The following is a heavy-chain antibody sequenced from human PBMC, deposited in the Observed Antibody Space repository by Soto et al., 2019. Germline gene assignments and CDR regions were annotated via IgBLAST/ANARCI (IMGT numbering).Heavy chain of an antibody. CDR3: ARDRYSGYDGPYYYYYMDV. D-gene: IGHD5-12*01. J-gene: IGHJ6*03. V-gene: IGHV4-59*01. CDR1: GGSISSYY. Sequence: SETLSLTCTVSGGSISSYYWSWIRQPPGKGLEWIGYIYYSGSTNYNPSLKSRVTISVDTSKNQFSMKLSSVTAADTAVYYCARDRYSGYDGPYYYYYMDVWGKGTTVTVSS. CDR2: IYYSGST.